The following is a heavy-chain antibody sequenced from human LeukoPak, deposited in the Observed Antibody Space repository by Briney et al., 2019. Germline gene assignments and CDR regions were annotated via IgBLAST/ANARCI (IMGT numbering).Heavy chain of an antibody. J-gene: IGHJ4*02. V-gene: IGHV4-59*01. Sequence: SETLSLTCTVSGGSISSYYWGWIRQPPGKGLEWIGYIYYSGSTNYNPSLKSRVTISVDTSKNQFSLKLSSVTAADTAVYYCARSPPFSYCGGDCYSNFDYWGQGTLVTVSS. CDR2: IYYSGST. CDR1: GGSISSYY. D-gene: IGHD2-21*02. CDR3: ARSPPFSYCGGDCYSNFDY.